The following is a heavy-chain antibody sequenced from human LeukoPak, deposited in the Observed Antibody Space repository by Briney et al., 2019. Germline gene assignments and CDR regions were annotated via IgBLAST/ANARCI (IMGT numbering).Heavy chain of an antibody. J-gene: IGHJ3*02. CDR3: AKGFSSGPWDACDI. CDR2: ISYDGSKK. D-gene: IGHD3-22*01. V-gene: IGHV3-30*18. Sequence: GGSLRLSCAPAGFTLSSYCMHWVRQAQGKGLEWVAVISYDGSKKYYADSVKGRFTISRDSSKNMLYLQMNSLRVEDTAVYYCAKGFSSGPWDACDIWGQGTMVTVSS. CDR1: GFTLSSYC.